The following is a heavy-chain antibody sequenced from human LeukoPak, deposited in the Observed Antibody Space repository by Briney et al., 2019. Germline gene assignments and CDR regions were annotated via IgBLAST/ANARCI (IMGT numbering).Heavy chain of an antibody. CDR2: IKRDGSGI. V-gene: IGHV3-7*01. CDR1: GFTFSNYW. D-gene: IGHD6-19*01. Sequence: GGSLRLSCAASGFTFSNYWMSWVRQSPGKGLEWVANIKRDGSGIYYVDSVKGRFTISRDNAKNSLYLQMNSLRAEDTAVYYCARDGIGWSAYWGQGTLVTVSS. CDR3: ARDGIGWSAY. J-gene: IGHJ4*02.